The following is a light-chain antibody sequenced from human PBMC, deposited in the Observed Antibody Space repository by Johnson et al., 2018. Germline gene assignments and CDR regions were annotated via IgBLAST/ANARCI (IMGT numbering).Light chain of an antibody. CDR1: SSNIGNNY. CDR2: DNN. V-gene: IGLV1-51*01. J-gene: IGLJ1*01. CDR3: ETLDSSLSAGNG. Sequence: QSVLTQPPSVSAAPGQKVTISCSGSSSNIGNNYVSWYQQLPGTAPKLLIYDNNKRPSGIPDRFSGSKSGTSATLGITGLQTGDEADYYCETLDSSLSAGNGFGTGTKVTVL.